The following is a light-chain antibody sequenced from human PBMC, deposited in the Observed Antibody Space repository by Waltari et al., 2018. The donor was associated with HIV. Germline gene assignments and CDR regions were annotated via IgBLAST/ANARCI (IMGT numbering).Light chain of an antibody. CDR1: QSISSY. V-gene: IGKV1-39*01. CDR3: QQTYSTPLT. J-gene: IGKJ4*01. CDR2: AAS. Sequence: DIQMTQSPSSLSASVGDRVTIPCRASQSISSYLNWYQQKPGKAPNLLIYAASSLQSGVPSRFSGGGSGTDFTLTISSLQPEDFATYYCQQTYSTPLTFGGGTK.